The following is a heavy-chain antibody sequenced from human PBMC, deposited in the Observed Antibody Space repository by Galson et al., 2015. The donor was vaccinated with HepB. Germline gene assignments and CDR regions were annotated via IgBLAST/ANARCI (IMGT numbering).Heavy chain of an antibody. V-gene: IGHV3-30*03. D-gene: IGHD3-22*01. CDR1: GFTFSSYG. CDR3: ARGPSTFFYGSSGSDFDS. Sequence: SLRLSCAASGFTFSSYGMHWVRQAPGKGLEWVAVISYDGSNKYYADSVKGRFTISRDNAKNSLYLQMNSLRDEDTAVYYCARGPSTFFYGSSGSDFDSWGQGTLVTVSS. J-gene: IGHJ4*02. CDR2: ISYDGSNK.